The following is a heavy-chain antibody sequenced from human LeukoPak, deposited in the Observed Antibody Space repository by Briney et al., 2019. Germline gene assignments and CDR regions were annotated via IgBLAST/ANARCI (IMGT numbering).Heavy chain of an antibody. Sequence: PGGSLRLSCVASGFSFSRFWMSWVRQAPGKGLEWVANIKEDGREKYYVDSVKGRFTISRDNAKNSLYLQMSSLRAEDTAVYYCARDGRYCSSTSCFLPDYWGQGTLVTVSS. V-gene: IGHV3-7*01. D-gene: IGHD2-2*01. CDR2: IKEDGREK. CDR3: ARDGRYCSSTSCFLPDY. J-gene: IGHJ4*02. CDR1: GFSFSRFW.